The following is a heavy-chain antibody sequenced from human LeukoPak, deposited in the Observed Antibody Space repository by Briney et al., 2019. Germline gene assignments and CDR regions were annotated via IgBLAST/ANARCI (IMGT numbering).Heavy chain of an antibody. V-gene: IGHV3-48*04. CDR2: ISSSSTI. CDR3: ASQGGVIVMRDY. Sequence: GGSLRLSCAASGFTFSSYSMNWVRQAPGKGLEWVSYISSSSTIYYADSVKGRFTISRDNAKNSLYLQMNSLRAEDTAVYYCASQGGVIVMRDYWGQGTLVTVSS. CDR1: GFTFSSYS. J-gene: IGHJ4*02. D-gene: IGHD3-16*02.